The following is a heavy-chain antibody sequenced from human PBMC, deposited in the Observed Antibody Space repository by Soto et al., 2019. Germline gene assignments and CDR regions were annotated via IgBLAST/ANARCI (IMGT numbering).Heavy chain of an antibody. CDR3: ARHYHIVAAIDYFEY. J-gene: IGHJ4*02. Sequence: QLQLQESGPELVKPLETLSLTCFVSGGSISSSSYYWGWIRQAPGKGLEWIGSIYYSGSTYYNPSLKSRVAVSVDASKNQFSLKLSAVTVADTSLYDCARHYHIVAAIDYFEYWGQGTLVTVSS. V-gene: IGHV4-39*01. CDR2: IYYSGST. D-gene: IGHD5-12*01. CDR1: GGSISSSSYY.